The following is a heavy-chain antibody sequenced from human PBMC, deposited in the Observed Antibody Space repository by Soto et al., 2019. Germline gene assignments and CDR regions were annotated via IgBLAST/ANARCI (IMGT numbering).Heavy chain of an antibody. CDR3: GRGRSGEIVVFY. CDR1: GYTFTGYY. Sequence: QVQLVQSGAEVKEYGASVKVSCKASGYTFTGYYIHWVRQAPGQGFEWVGEISPKSGGTRYAQKCQGRVTMTKDTSITTVYMELSNLSPDDADVYYCGRGRSGEIVVFYWGQGTLVTVHS. J-gene: IGHJ4*02. V-gene: IGHV1-2*02. CDR2: ISPKSGGT. D-gene: IGHD5-12*01.